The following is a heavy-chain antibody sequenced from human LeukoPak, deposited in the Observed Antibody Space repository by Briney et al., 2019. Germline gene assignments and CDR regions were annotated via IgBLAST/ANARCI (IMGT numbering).Heavy chain of an antibody. CDR2: IGSDYKT. J-gene: IGHJ4*02. CDR3: AKVSGYYGSGSYPSRD. D-gene: IGHD3-10*01. Sequence: GGSLRLSCAASGFXISGFAITWVRQAPGKGLEWLSRIGSDYKTHYPESVKGRFAISRDNSKSTVFLQMNSLRAEDTALYYCAKVSGYYGSGSYPSRDWGQGTLVTVSS. CDR1: GFXISGFA. V-gene: IGHV3-23*01.